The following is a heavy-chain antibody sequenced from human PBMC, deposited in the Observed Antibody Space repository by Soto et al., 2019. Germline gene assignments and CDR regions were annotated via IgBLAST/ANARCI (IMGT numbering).Heavy chain of an antibody. V-gene: IGHV1-2*04. D-gene: IGHD2-2*01. CDR1: GYTFTDYY. CDR2: INLNSGGT. Sequence: ASVKVSCKASGYTFTDYYMHWVRQAPGQGLEWMGWINLNSGGTQYAQNFQGWVTMTRDTSISTAYMEVSRLRSDDTAVYYCARDSGGAIVVVPAAYGMDVWGPGTTLTVSS. J-gene: IGHJ6*02. CDR3: ARDSGGAIVVVPAAYGMDV.